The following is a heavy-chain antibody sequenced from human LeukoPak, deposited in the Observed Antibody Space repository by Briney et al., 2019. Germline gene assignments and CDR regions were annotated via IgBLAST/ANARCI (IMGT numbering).Heavy chain of an antibody. CDR2: INHSGST. CDR1: GGSFGGYY. V-gene: IGHV4-34*01. D-gene: IGHD2-2*02. Sequence: SETLSLTCAVYGGSFGGYYWSWIRQPPGKGLEWIGEINHSGSTNYNPSLKSRVTISVDTSKNQFSLKLSSVTAADTAVYYCARAKGYCSSTSCYTPPPNWFDPWGQGTLVTVSS. CDR3: ARAKGYCSSTSCYTPPPNWFDP. J-gene: IGHJ5*02.